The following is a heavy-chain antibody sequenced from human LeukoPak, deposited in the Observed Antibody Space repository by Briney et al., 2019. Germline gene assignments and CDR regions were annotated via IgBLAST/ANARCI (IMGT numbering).Heavy chain of an antibody. J-gene: IGHJ4*02. CDR2: VDPEDGET. CDR3: ATVGEYCSSTSCQN. V-gene: IGHV1-69-2*01. CDR1: GYTFTDYY. Sequence: ASVKVSCKVSGYTFTDYYMHWVQQAPGKGLEWMGLVDPEDGETIYAEKFQGRVTMTADTSTDTAYMELSSLRSEDTAVYYCATVGEYCSSTSCQNWGQGTLVTVSS. D-gene: IGHD2-2*01.